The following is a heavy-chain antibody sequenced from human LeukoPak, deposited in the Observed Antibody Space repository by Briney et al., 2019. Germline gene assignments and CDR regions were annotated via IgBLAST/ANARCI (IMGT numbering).Heavy chain of an antibody. J-gene: IGHJ4*02. CDR3: ARGGVMAKGDY. V-gene: IGHV4-34*01. D-gene: IGHD3-10*01. Sequence: SETLSLTGAVYGGSCSGYYWSWIRQPPGKGLEWIGEINHSGSTNYNPSLKSRVTISVDTSKNQFSLKLSSVTAADTAVYYCARGGVMAKGDYWGQGTLVTVSS. CDR1: GGSCSGYY. CDR2: INHSGST.